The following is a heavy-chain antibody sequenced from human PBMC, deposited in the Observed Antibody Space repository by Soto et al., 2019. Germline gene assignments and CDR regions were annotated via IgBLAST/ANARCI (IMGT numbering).Heavy chain of an antibody. CDR3: AREAADHSSSWKRRFDP. Sequence: QVQLQESGPGLVKPSETLSLTCTVSGGSISSYYWSWIRQPAGKGLEWIGRIYTSGSTNYNPSLKSRVTMSVDTSKNQFSLKLSSVTAADTAVYYCAREAADHSSSWKRRFDPWGQGTLVTVSS. CDR1: GGSISSYY. V-gene: IGHV4-4*07. D-gene: IGHD6-13*01. J-gene: IGHJ5*02. CDR2: IYTSGST.